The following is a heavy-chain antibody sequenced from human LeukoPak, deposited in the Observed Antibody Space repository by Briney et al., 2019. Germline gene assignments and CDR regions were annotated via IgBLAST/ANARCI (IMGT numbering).Heavy chain of an antibody. CDR1: GFTLSSYW. CDR2: IKQDGSEK. V-gene: IGHV3-7*01. CDR3: ARLGSQGGVAAPDY. D-gene: IGHD3-10*01. J-gene: IGHJ4*02. Sequence: GGSLRLSCAASGFTLSSYWMSWVRQAPGKGLEWVANIKQDGSEKYYVDSVKGRFTISRDNAKNSLYLQMNSLRAEDTAVYYCARLGSQGGVAAPDYWGQGTLVTVSS.